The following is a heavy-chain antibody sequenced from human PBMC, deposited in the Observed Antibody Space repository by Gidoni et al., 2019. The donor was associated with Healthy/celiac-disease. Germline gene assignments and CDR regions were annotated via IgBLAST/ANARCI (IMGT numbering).Heavy chain of an antibody. CDR1: GSTFSRYW. J-gene: IGHJ5*02. CDR3: ARGKITMVQGVIITYWFDP. V-gene: IGHV3-7*01. D-gene: IGHD3-10*01. CDR2: IKQDGSEK. Sequence: EVQLVESGGGLVQPGGSLRLSCAASGSTFSRYWMSWVRQAPGKGLEWVANIKQDGSEKYYVDSVKGRFTISRDNAKNSLYLQTNSLRAEDTAVYYCARGKITMVQGVIITYWFDPWGQGTLVTVSS.